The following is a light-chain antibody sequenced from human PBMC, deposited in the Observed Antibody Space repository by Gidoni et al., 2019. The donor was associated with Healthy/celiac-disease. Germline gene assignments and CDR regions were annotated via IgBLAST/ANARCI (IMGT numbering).Light chain of an antibody. V-gene: IGKV3-15*01. Sequence: EIVMTQSPATLSVSPGERATLSCRASQSVSSNLAWYQQKPGQAPRLLIYGATTRATGIPARISGSGSGTEFTLTISSLQSEDFAIYYCQQYNNWPPITFGQGTRLEIK. J-gene: IGKJ5*01. CDR2: GAT. CDR1: QSVSSN. CDR3: QQYNNWPPIT.